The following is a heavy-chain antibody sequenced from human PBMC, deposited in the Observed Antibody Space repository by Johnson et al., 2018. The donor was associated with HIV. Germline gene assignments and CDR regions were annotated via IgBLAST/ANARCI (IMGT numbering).Heavy chain of an antibody. J-gene: IGHJ3*02. CDR3: AKVVGIAAAGWDAFDI. D-gene: IGHD6-13*01. CDR2: ISWNSGSI. Sequence: QLVESGGGLVQPGGSLRLSCAASGFTFSSYAMSWVRQPPGKGLEWVSGISWNSGSIGHADSVKGRFIISRDNAKNSLYLQMNSLRAEDTALYYCAKVVGIAAAGWDAFDIWGQGTMVTVSS. CDR1: GFTFSSYA. V-gene: IGHV3-9*01.